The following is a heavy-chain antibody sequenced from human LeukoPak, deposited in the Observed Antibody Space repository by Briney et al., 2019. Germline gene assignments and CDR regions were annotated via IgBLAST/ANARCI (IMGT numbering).Heavy chain of an antibody. Sequence: GGSLRLSCAASGFTFSDYGMRWVRHPPGKGRKWVSAISGSGGSTYYADSVKGRITISRDNSKNTLYLQMKRLRAEDTAVYYCARDLMGLDYWGQGTLVTVSS. V-gene: IGHV3-23*01. CDR3: ARDLMGLDY. CDR1: GFTFSDYG. CDR2: ISGSGGST. J-gene: IGHJ4*02.